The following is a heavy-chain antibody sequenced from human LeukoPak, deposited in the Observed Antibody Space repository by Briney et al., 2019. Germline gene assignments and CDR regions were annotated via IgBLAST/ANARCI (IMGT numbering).Heavy chain of an antibody. J-gene: IGHJ6*02. V-gene: IGHV1-69*13. CDR2: IRQIFVTS. CDR3: ARGQYCSSTSCRTQTPYYYYGMDV. CDR1: GGTFSSYA. D-gene: IGHD2-2*01. Sequence: SVKVSCKASGGTFSSYAISWVRQAPGQGLEWMGGIRQIFVTSKYAQKFQGIVTITADESTSTAYMELSSLRSEDTAVYYCARGQYCSSTSCRTQTPYYYYGMDVWGQGTTVTVSS.